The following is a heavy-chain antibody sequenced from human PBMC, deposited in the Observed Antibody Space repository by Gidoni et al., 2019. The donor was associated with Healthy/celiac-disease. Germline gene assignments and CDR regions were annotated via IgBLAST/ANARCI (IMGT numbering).Heavy chain of an antibody. V-gene: IGHV5-51*03. CDR3: ARLGGYSGYDYVASIFDY. CDR2: IYPGDSDI. D-gene: IGHD5-12*01. CDR1: GYSFTTYS. Sequence: EVQLVQSGAAVNKPGESLKISCKGSGYSFTTYSLGWVRQVPGKGLEWMGIIYPGDSDIRYGPSCQGQGTISADKSSSTAYLQWSSLKASDTAMYYCARLGGYSGYDYVASIFDYWGQGTLVTVSS. J-gene: IGHJ4*02.